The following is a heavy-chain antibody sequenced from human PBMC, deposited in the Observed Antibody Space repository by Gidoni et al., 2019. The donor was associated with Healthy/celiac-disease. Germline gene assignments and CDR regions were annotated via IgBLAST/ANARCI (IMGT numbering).Heavy chain of an antibody. D-gene: IGHD3-16*02. J-gene: IGHJ6*02. CDR1: GFTFSSYG. CDR3: ARDHPTRSWPNGMDV. CDR2: ISYDGSNK. Sequence: QVQLVESGGGVVQPGRSLRLSCAASGFTFSSYGMHWVRPAPGKGLEWVAVISYDGSNKYYADSVKGRFTISRDNSKNTLYLQMNSLRAEDTAVYYCARDHPTRSWPNGMDVWGQGTTVTVSS. V-gene: IGHV3-30*03.